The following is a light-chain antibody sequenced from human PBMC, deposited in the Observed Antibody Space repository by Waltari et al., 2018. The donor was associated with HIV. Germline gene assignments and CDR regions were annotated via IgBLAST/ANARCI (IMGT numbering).Light chain of an antibody. CDR1: QSVRNNY. CDR3: QQYGSSPLT. Sequence: EIVLTQSPDTLSLSPGERATLSCRASQSVRNNYLVWYQKKPGQAPRLLIYGASSRATGIPDRFSGSGSGTDFTLTISRLEPEDFAMFYCQQYGSSPLTFGQGTRLEIK. CDR2: GAS. V-gene: IGKV3-20*01. J-gene: IGKJ5*01.